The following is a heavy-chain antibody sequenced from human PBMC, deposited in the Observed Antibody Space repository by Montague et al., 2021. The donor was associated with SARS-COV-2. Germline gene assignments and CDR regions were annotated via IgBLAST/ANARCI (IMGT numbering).Heavy chain of an antibody. Sequence: SETLSLTCTVSGGSINSFYWSWVRQSPGKRMEWIGYINHSGSTTYNPSLQSRVTISLDTSRNQLSLKLSSVTAADTAIYYCATQAGGFTFGSLDDWGQGTLVTVSS. J-gene: IGHJ4*02. CDR3: ATQAGGFTFGSLDD. D-gene: IGHD3-16*01. CDR1: GGSINSFY. V-gene: IGHV4-59*08. CDR2: INHSGST.